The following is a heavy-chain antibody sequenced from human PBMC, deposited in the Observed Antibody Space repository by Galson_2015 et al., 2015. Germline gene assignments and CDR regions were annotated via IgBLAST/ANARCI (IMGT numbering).Heavy chain of an antibody. Sequence: SLRLSCAASGFTFRDHSMNWVRQAPGKGLEWISYISNGGSTIYYADSVKGRFTISRDNAKNSLYLQMNSLRDEDTAVYYCARDGPGVLRFLDVWGKGTTVTVSS. V-gene: IGHV3-48*02. CDR1: GFTFRDHS. CDR3: ARDGPGVLRFLDV. D-gene: IGHD3-3*01. CDR2: ISNGGSTI. J-gene: IGHJ6*04.